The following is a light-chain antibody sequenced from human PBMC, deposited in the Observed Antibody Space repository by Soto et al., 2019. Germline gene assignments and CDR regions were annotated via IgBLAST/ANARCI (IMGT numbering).Light chain of an antibody. V-gene: IGLV3-21*02. CDR3: QVWDSDVLHHV. CDR2: DDD. CDR1: NIGSKN. J-gene: IGLJ1*01. Sequence: SYELTQSPSVSVAPGQTVRITCGGNNIGSKNVHWFQQRPGQAPVLVVFDDDDRPSGIPDRFSGSNSGNTATLTISRVEAGDEADYYCQVWDSDVLHHVFGTGTKLTVL.